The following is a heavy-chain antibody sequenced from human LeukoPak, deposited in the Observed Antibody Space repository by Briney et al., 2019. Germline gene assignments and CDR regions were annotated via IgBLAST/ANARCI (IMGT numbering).Heavy chain of an antibody. CDR2: ISHSGIT. CDR3: ARGERSLFRGVTEF. CDR1: GFSISSGYL. D-gene: IGHD3-10*01. J-gene: IGHJ4*02. Sequence: PSETLSLTCSVSGFSISSGYLWGWIRQPPGKGLEWVATISHSGITYYNPSLKSRVTISLDTSKNQFSLKLNSVTAADTAVYYCARGERSLFRGVTEFWGQGTLVYVSS. V-gene: IGHV4-38-2*02.